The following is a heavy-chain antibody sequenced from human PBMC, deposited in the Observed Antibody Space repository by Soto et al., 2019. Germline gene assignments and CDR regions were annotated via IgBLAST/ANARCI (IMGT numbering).Heavy chain of an antibody. CDR1: GGSISSYY. V-gene: IGHV4-59*01. CDR3: ASKYYYGSGSYMDY. Sequence: PSETLSLTCTVSGGSISSYYWSWIRQPPGKGLEWIGYIYYSGSTNYSPSLKSRIIISLDTSKKQFSLKVSSVTAADTAVYYCASKYYYGSGSYMDYWGQGTLVTVSS. D-gene: IGHD3-10*01. CDR2: IYYSGST. J-gene: IGHJ4*02.